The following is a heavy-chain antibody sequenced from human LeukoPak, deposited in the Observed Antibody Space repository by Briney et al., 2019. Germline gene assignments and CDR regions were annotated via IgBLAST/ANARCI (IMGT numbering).Heavy chain of an antibody. V-gene: IGHV1-2*06. CDR2: INPNSGGT. D-gene: IGHD6-13*01. Sequence: ASVKVSCKASGYTFTGYYMHWVRQAPGQGLEWMGRINPNSGGTNYAQKFQGRVTMTRDTSISTAYMELSRLRSDDTAVYYCASCLEGYSSSWSPNYYYYYMDVWGKGTTVTVSS. CDR3: ASCLEGYSSSWSPNYYYYYMDV. CDR1: GYTFTGYY. J-gene: IGHJ6*03.